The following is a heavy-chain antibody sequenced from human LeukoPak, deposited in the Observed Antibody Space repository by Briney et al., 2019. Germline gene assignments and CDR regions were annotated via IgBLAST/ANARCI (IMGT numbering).Heavy chain of an antibody. CDR3: ARGSGYDFWSGYYISY. CDR2: ISSSGSTI. V-gene: IGHV3-11*01. D-gene: IGHD3-3*01. CDR1: GGSFSGYY. J-gene: IGHJ4*02. Sequence: PSETLSLTCAVYGGSFSGYYWSWIRQAPGKGLEWVSYISSSGSTIYYADSVKGRFTISRDNAKNSLYLQMNSLRAEDTAVYYCARGSGYDFWSGYYISYWGQGTLVTVSS.